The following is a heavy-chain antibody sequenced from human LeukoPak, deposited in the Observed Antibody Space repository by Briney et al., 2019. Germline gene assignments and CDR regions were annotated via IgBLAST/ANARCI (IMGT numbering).Heavy chain of an antibody. J-gene: IGHJ4*01. D-gene: IGHD6-6*01. CDR1: GFTFVDFY. Sequence: GGSLRLSCKASGFTFVDFYMSWVRQAPGKGLEWVANIDEAGKDRFYADSVKGRFTISRDNTKNSLYLDMTSLRAEDTATYFCARARPGVVFNYFGSWGQGALVPVSS. CDR3: ARARPGVVFNYFGS. CDR2: IDEAGKDR. V-gene: IGHV3-7*01.